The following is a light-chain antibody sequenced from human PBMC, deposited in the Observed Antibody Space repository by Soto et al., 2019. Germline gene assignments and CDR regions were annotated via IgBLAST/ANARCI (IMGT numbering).Light chain of an antibody. CDR1: SSDVGGHNY. CDR2: EVS. J-gene: IGLJ1*01. Sequence: QSALTQPASVSGSHGRSITISCTGTSSDVGGHNYVSWYQHHPGKAPKLLIYEVSNRPSGVSKRFSGSKSGNTASLTISGLQAEDEADYHCSSFSSTTTLYVFGTGTKLTVL. V-gene: IGLV2-14*01. CDR3: SSFSSTTTLYV.